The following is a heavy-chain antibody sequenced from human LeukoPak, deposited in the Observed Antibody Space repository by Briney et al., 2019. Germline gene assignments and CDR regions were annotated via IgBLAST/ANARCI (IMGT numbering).Heavy chain of an antibody. CDR1: GYSFTSYW. CDR2: IYPGDSDT. V-gene: IGHV5-51*01. D-gene: IGHD6-19*01. CDR3: ARQVYSSGWYRHYYYGMDV. Sequence: GESLKISCKGSGYSFTSYWIGWVRQMPGKGLEWMGIIYPGDSDTRYSPSFQGQVTISADKSISTAYLQWSSLKASDPAMYYCARQVYSSGWYRHYYYGMDVWGQGTTVTVSS. J-gene: IGHJ6*02.